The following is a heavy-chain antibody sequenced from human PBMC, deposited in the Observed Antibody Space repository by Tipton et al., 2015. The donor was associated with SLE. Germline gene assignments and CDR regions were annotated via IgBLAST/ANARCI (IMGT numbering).Heavy chain of an antibody. CDR3: ARVRRTYYSDYSFDF. CDR1: GGSISSRNW. CDR2: IDHSGST. Sequence: TLSLTCAVYGGSISSRNWWSWIRQPPGKGLEWIGEIDHSGSTNYNPSLESRVTISIDKSRNQFSLKLTSVTAADTAVYFCARVRRTYYSDYSFDFWGPGILVTVSS. V-gene: IGHV4-4*01. D-gene: IGHD3-10*01. J-gene: IGHJ4*02.